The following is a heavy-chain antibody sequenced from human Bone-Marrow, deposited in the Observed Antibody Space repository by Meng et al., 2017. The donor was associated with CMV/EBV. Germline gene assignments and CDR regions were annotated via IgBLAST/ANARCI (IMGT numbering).Heavy chain of an antibody. CDR1: GYVFSDYY. V-gene: IGHV1-2*02. D-gene: IGHD4-23*01. CDR3: ARHGTGNDY. J-gene: IGHJ4*02. CDR2: IKGSSGDT. Sequence: ASVTVSCKASGYVFSDYYVHYIRQAPGQGLEWMGWIKGSSGDTNLAQKFQGRVTMTRDTSISTAYMELSRPRSDDTAVYYCARHGTGNDYWGQGTLVTVSS.